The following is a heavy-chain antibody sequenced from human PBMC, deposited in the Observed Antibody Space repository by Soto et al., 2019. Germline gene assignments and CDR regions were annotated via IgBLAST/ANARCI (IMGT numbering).Heavy chain of an antibody. D-gene: IGHD6-13*01. CDR3: ARAPRGTSWYFDY. J-gene: IGHJ4*02. V-gene: IGHV3-30*03. CDR2: ISYDGSKK. CDR1: GFTFSSYG. Sequence: GGSLRLSCAASGFTFSSYGMHWVRQAPGKGLEWVAVISYDGSKKYYADSVKGRFPISRDNSKNTLYLQMNSLRSEDTAVYYCARAPRGTSWYFDYWGQGTLVTVSS.